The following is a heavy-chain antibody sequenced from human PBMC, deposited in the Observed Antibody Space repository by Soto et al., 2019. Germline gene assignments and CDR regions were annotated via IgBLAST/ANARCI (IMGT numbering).Heavy chain of an antibody. CDR2: TYYRSKWYN. V-gene: IGHV6-1*01. J-gene: IGHJ4*02. CDR1: GDSVSSNSVA. D-gene: IGHD3-9*01. CDR3: ARRGTGYYFDH. Sequence: SQTLSLTCDISGDSVSSNSVAWNWIRQSPSRGLEWLGRTYYRSKWYNDYAVSVKSRITINPDTSKNQFSLQLNFVSPEDTAVYYCARRGTGYYFDHWGQGTLLTVSS.